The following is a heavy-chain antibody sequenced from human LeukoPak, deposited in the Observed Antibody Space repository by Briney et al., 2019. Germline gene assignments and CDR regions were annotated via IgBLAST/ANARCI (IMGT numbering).Heavy chain of an antibody. CDR2: TYYRSKWFN. D-gene: IGHD3-3*01. J-gene: IGHJ2*01. CDR3: ARDPVTRGAGWYFDL. CDR1: GDSVSSNSAA. Sequence: SQTLSLTCAISGDSVSSNSAAWNWIRQSPSRGLEWLGRTYYRSKWFNDYAVSVRSRITIIPDTSKNQISLQVNSVTPEDTAVYYCARDPVTRGAGWYFDLWGRGTFVTVSS. V-gene: IGHV6-1*01.